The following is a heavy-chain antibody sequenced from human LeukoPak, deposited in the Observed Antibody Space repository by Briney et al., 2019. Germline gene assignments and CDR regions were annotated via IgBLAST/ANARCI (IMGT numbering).Heavy chain of an antibody. CDR2: INHSGST. CDR3: ARGGIGYSSSWYSRDWFDP. Sequence: SETLSLTCAVYGGSFSGYYWSWIRQPPGKGLEWIGEINHSGSTNYNPSLKSRVTISVDTSKNQFSLKLSSVTAADTAVYYCARGGIGYSSSWYSRDWFDPWGQGTLVTVSS. V-gene: IGHV4-34*01. D-gene: IGHD6-13*01. CDR1: GGSFSGYY. J-gene: IGHJ5*02.